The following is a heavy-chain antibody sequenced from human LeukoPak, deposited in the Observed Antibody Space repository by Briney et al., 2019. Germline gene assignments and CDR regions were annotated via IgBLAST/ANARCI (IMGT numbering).Heavy chain of an antibody. CDR2: ISSSGSTI. CDR1: GFTFSSYE. V-gene: IGHV3-48*03. D-gene: IGHD6-13*01. Sequence: PGGSLRLSCAASGFTFSSYEMNWVRQAPGKGLEWVSYISSSGSTIYYADSVKGRFTISRDNAKNSLYLQMNSLRAEDTAVYYCARAGYSSSWWFNGIDYWGQGTLVTVSS. CDR3: ARAGYSSSWWFNGIDY. J-gene: IGHJ4*02.